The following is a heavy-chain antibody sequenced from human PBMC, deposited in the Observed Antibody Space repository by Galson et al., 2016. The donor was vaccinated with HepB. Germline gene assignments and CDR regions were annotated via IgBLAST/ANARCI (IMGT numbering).Heavy chain of an antibody. D-gene: IGHD2-2*01. V-gene: IGHV3-66*01. CDR2: LYRDGFT. CDR3: ARGGVRFCSVTSCYAGTVWFDP. Sequence: SLRLSCAASGFVVSSTYMAWVRQAPGRGLECVSLLYRDGFTYYADSVKGRFTISRDNSRSTLSLQMNTLRPEDTAVYYCARGGVRFCSVTSCYAGTVWFDPRGQGTQVTVSS. CDR1: GFVVSSTY. J-gene: IGHJ5*02.